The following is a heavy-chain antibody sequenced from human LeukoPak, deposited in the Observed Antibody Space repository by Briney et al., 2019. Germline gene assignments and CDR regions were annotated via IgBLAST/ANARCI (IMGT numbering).Heavy chain of an antibody. CDR2: IYHSGST. V-gene: IGHV4-4*02. D-gene: IGHD3-10*01. Sequence: SETLSLTCAVSGGSISSSNWWSWVRQPPGKGLEWIGEIYHSGSTNYNPSLESRVTISVDKSKNQFSLKLSSVTAADTAVYYCARGAMVRGVKFDYWGQGTLVTVSS. CDR1: GGSISSSNW. J-gene: IGHJ4*02. CDR3: ARGAMVRGVKFDY.